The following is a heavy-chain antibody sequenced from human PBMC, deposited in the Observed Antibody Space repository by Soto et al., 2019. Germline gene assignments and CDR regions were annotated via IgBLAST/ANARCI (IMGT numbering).Heavy chain of an antibody. CDR1: GYTFTNFA. Sequence: GASVTVSCKTSGYTFTNFALSWVRQAPGQGLEWIGFVSANNGFTHFAQKFQGRVSVKTDTSTSTVYLDLRSLSSDDTAVYYCARGGAARHLDSWGQGTPVTVSS. CDR2: VSANNGFT. D-gene: IGHD6-6*01. J-gene: IGHJ5*01. V-gene: IGHV1-18*01. CDR3: ARGGAARHLDS.